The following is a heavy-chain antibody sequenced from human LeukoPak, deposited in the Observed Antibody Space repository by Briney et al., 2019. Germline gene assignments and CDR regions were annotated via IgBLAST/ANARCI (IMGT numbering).Heavy chain of an antibody. J-gene: IGHJ5*02. CDR1: GGTFSSYA. V-gene: IGHV1-69*05. D-gene: IGHD2-15*01. CDR2: IIPIFGTA. Sequence: ASVKVSCKASGGTFSSYAISWVRQAPGQGLEWMGGIIPIFGTANYAQKFQGRVTMTTDTSTSTAYMELRSLRSDDTAVYFCARLGYCSGRDCPTSYYNWFDPWGQGTLVTVSS. CDR3: ARLGYCSGRDCPTSYYNWFDP.